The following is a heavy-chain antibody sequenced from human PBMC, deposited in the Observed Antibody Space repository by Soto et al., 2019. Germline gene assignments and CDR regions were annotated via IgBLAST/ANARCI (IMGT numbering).Heavy chain of an antibody. CDR1: GFTFSSYT. D-gene: IGHD2-15*01. CDR2: VSNDGNNE. CDR3: ARDQKAGYCRGGSCWCYHGMDV. V-gene: IGHV3-30-3*01. J-gene: IGHJ6*02. Sequence: EQLVESGGGVVQPGRSLRLSCAASGFTFSSYTMNWVRQSPGKGLEWVAVVSNDGNNEYYAASVKGRFTISRDNSKNTLDLQVNSLRAEDTAVYYCARDQKAGYCRGGSCWCYHGMDVWGQGTTVTVSS.